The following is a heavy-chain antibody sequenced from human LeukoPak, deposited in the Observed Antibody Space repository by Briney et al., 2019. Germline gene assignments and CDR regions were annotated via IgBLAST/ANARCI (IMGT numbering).Heavy chain of an antibody. CDR1: GYTCTSYA. CDR3: ASHLPATVDDLYYFDY. Sequence: ASVKVSCKASGYTCTSYAMNWVRQAPGQGLEWMGWINTNTGNPTYAQGFTGRFVFSLDTSVSTAYLQISSLKAEDTAVYYCASHLPATVDDLYYFDYWGQGTLVTVSS. V-gene: IGHV7-4-1*02. D-gene: IGHD4-23*01. J-gene: IGHJ4*02. CDR2: INTNTGNP.